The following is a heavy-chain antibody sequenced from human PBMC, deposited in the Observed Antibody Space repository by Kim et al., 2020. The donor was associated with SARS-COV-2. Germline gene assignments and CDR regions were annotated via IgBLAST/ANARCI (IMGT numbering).Heavy chain of an antibody. CDR3: TREGFYSGLDV. CDR2: LGASTTYI. J-gene: IGHJ6*02. Sequence: GGSLRLSCAASGFTFSSYSMMWVRQAPGKGLEWVSYLGASTTYISYAESVRGRFTISRDNAKNSLYLQMHSLGTADTAIYYCTREGFYSGLDVWGQGTTVTVS. V-gene: IGHV3-21*01. CDR1: GFTFSSYS.